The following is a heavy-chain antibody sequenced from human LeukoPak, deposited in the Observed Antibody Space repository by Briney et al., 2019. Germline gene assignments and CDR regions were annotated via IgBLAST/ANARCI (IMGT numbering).Heavy chain of an antibody. Sequence: ASVKVSCKASGYTFTSYGIGWVRQAPGQGLEWMGWISAYNGNTNYAQKLQGRVTMTTDTSTSTAYMELRSLRSGDTAVYYCARDSEYCGGDCYSVYWGQGTLVTVSS. J-gene: IGHJ4*02. CDR3: ARDSEYCGGDCYSVY. D-gene: IGHD2-21*02. CDR1: GYTFTSYG. CDR2: ISAYNGNT. V-gene: IGHV1-18*01.